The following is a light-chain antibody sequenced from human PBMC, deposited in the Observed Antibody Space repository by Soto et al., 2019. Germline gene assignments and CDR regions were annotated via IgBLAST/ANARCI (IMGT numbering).Light chain of an antibody. CDR3: QKYGNLMYT. J-gene: IGKJ2*01. Sequence: DIVLTQSPGTLSLSPGERATLSCRASQSVGSDYLAWYQQKRGQAPRLLMYGASSRATGIPDRFSGSGSGTDFTLTISRLEPEDAAVYYWQKYGNLMYTFGQGTKLEIK. CDR1: QSVGSDY. V-gene: IGKV3-20*01. CDR2: GAS.